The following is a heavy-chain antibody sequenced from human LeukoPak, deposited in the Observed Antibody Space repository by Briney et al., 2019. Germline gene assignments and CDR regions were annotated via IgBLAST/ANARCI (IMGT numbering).Heavy chain of an antibody. CDR2: INHSGST. Sequence: SETLSLTCAVYGGSFSGYYWSWIRQPPGTGLEWIGEINHSGSTNYNPSLKSRVTISVDTSKNQFSLKLSSVTAADTAVYYCARDFPPYSSSDYWGQGTLVTVSS. D-gene: IGHD6-6*01. CDR1: GGSFSGYY. J-gene: IGHJ4*02. CDR3: ARDFPPYSSSDY. V-gene: IGHV4-34*01.